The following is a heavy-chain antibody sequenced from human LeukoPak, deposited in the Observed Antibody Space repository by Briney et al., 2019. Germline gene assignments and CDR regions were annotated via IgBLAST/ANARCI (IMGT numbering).Heavy chain of an antibody. CDR3: ARDRSGYSEYYFDY. Sequence: SETLSLTCTVSGVSISSSRYYWGWIRQPQGKGLEWIGRIYYSGSNYYNPSLKSRVTITIDKSKNQFSLRLTSVTAADPAVYYCARDRSGYSEYYFDYWGQGTLVSVSS. CDR1: GVSISSSRYY. J-gene: IGHJ4*02. D-gene: IGHD5-12*01. V-gene: IGHV4-39*07. CDR2: IYYSGSN.